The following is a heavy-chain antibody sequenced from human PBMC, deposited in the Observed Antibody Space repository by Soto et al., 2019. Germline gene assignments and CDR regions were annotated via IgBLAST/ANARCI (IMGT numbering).Heavy chain of an antibody. CDR3: ASRERVDAFDV. CDR2: IIPIFGTI. CDR1: GGTFSTYG. D-gene: IGHD1-26*01. Sequence: QVQLVQSGAEVKKPGSSVKVSCKASGGTFSTYGITWVRQASGQGLEWMGEIIPIFGTIKFAQKFQGRLTITPDESTSTVYMELSSLTSEDTAVYYCASRERVDAFDVWGQGTMVTVSS. V-gene: IGHV1-69*01. J-gene: IGHJ3*01.